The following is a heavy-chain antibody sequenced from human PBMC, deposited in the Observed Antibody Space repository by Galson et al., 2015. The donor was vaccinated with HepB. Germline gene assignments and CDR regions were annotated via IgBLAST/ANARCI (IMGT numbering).Heavy chain of an antibody. Sequence: SLRLSCAAAGFTFSDYYMNWIRQAPGKGLEWVSYISSSGGSRYADSVKGRFTISRDNARNSLYLQMSSLKAADTAVYYCARAACGGDCYGDYMDVWGNGTSVTVSS. J-gene: IGHJ6*03. CDR1: GFTFSDYY. CDR2: ISSSGGSR. CDR3: ARAACGGDCYGDYMDV. D-gene: IGHD2-21*01. V-gene: IGHV3-11*01.